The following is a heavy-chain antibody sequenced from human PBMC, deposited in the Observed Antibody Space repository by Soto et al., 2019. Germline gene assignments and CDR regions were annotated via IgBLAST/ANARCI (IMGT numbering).Heavy chain of an antibody. CDR1: GGTFSSYA. V-gene: IGHV1-69*13. J-gene: IGHJ4*02. Sequence: ASVKVSCKASGGTFSSYAISWVRQAPGQGLEWMGGITPIFGTANYAQKFQGRVTITADESTSTAYMELSSLRSEDTAVYYCARGCQGYNCDWGQGTLVTVSS. D-gene: IGHD5-12*01. CDR3: ARGCQGYNCD. CDR2: ITPIFGTA.